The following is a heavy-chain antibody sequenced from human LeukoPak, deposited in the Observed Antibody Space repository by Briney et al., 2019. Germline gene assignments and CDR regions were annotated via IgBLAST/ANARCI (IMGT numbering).Heavy chain of an antibody. CDR3: ARHEKPLDAFDI. CDR1: GGSISSYY. V-gene: IGHV4-59*08. Sequence: SETLSLTCTVSGGSISSYYWSWIRQPPGKGLEWIGYIYYSGNTNYNPSLKSRVTISVDTSKNQFSLKLSSVTAADTAVYYCARHEKPLDAFDIWGQGTMDTVSS. J-gene: IGHJ3*02. CDR2: IYYSGNT.